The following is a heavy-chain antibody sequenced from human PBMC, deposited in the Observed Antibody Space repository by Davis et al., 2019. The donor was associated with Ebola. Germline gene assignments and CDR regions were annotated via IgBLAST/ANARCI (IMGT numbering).Heavy chain of an antibody. CDR2: IYPGDSDT. Sequence: GESLKISCQGSGYSFTSYWIGWVRQMPGKGLEWMGIIYPGDSDTRYSPSFQGQVTISADKSISTAYLQWSSLKASDTAMYYCARTVATYGSGSYYYYYYGMDVWGQGTTVTVSS. CDR1: GYSFTSYW. V-gene: IGHV5-51*01. CDR3: ARTVATYGSGSYYYYYYGMDV. D-gene: IGHD3-10*01. J-gene: IGHJ6*02.